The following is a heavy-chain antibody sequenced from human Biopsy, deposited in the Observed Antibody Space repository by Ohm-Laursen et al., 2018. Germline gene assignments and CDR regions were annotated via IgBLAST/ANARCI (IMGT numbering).Heavy chain of an antibody. V-gene: IGHV4-4*07. CDR2: IYTSGIT. J-gene: IGHJ4*02. CDR1: GGSLSSYS. D-gene: IGHD3-16*01. CDR3: ARDSRGGHLNTTLITGKNLDS. Sequence: GTLSLTCPVSGGSLSSYSWSWIRQPAGKGLEWIGQIYTSGITNYNPSLKSRVTISVDTSKNQFSLKLNSVTAADTAVYFCARDSRGGHLNTTLITGKNLDSWGQGILVTVSS.